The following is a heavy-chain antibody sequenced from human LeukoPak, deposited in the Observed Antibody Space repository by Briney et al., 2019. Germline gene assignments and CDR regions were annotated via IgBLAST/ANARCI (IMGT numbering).Heavy chain of an antibody. J-gene: IGHJ6*02. Sequence: QSGGYLRLSCAATGFTFISYAMSWARQAPGQGLEWVSAISGSGGSTYYADSVTGRLTISRDNYKNALYLQMNSLRAEDTAVYYFANWHCSITSCVLGQVVSYYYGMDVWGQGTTVTVSS. CDR1: GFTFISYA. CDR2: ISGSGGST. D-gene: IGHD2-2*01. CDR3: ANWHCSITSCVLGQVVSYYYGMDV. V-gene: IGHV3-23*01.